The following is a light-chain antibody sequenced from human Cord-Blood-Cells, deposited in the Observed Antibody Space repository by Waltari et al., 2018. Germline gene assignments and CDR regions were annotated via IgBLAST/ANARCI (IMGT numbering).Light chain of an antibody. CDR1: SSDVGGYNY. J-gene: IGLJ2*01. Sequence: QSALTQPASVSGSPGQSITISCTGTSSDVGGYNYVSWYQQPPGKAPKPMIYDVSNRPSGVSNRCSGAKSGNTASLTISGLQAEDEADYYCSSYTSSSTLVVFGGATKLTVL. CDR2: DVS. V-gene: IGLV2-14*01. CDR3: SSYTSSSTLVV.